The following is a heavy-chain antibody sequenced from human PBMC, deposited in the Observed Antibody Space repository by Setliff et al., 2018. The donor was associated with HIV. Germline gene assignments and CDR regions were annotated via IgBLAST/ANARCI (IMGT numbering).Heavy chain of an antibody. J-gene: IGHJ6*04. Sequence: GGSLRLSCAASGFTFSSYSMHWVRQAPGKGLEWVEIISFDGSNKYYADSVKGRFAISRDNSKNRLFLQIYTLTPEDTGVYYCAKDPGESVKGYQMEVWGKGTTVTVSS. CDR1: GFTFSSYS. D-gene: IGHD2-2*01. CDR3: AKDPGESVKGYQMEV. V-gene: IGHV3-30*12. CDR2: ISFDGSNK.